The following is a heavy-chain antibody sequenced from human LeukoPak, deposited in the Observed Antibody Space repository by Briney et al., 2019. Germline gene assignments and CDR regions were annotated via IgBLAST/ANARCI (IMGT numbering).Heavy chain of an antibody. V-gene: IGHV4-59*01. CDR1: RGSISSDY. J-gene: IGHJ4*02. CDR2: IYYSGST. CDR3: ARGQAGATTLFDY. D-gene: IGHD1-26*01. Sequence: SETLSLTCTVSRGSISSDYWNWIRQPPGKGLEWIGYIYYSGSTNYNPSLKSRVTISVDTSKDQFSLNLRSVTAADTAVYYCARGQAGATTLFDYWGQGTLVTVSS.